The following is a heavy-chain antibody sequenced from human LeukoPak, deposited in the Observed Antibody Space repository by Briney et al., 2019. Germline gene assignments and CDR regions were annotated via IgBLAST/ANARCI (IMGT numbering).Heavy chain of an antibody. Sequence: LGESLKISCKASGYSFMNYWIAWVRQMPGKGLEWMGIIYPDDSDTRYSPSFQGQVTISADTSISTAYLQWSSLKASDTAVYYCARATGTSKHSGSYYVWGQGTLVTVSS. CDR1: GYSFMNYW. J-gene: IGHJ4*02. CDR2: IYPDDSDT. CDR3: ARATGTSKHSGSYYV. V-gene: IGHV5-51*01. D-gene: IGHD1-26*01.